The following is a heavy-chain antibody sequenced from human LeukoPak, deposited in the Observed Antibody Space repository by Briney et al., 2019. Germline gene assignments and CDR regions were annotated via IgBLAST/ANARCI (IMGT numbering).Heavy chain of an antibody. CDR2: INHSGST. J-gene: IGHJ4*02. D-gene: IGHD3-3*01. CDR3: ARKSGNFWSGYYYRQCGYFDY. CDR1: GGSFSGYY. V-gene: IGHV4-34*01. Sequence: ASETLSLTCAVYGGSFSGYYWSWIRQPPGKGLEWIGEINHSGSTNYNPSLKSRVTISVDTSKNQFSLKLSSVTAADTAVYYCARKSGNFWSGYYYRQCGYFDYWGQGTLVTVSS.